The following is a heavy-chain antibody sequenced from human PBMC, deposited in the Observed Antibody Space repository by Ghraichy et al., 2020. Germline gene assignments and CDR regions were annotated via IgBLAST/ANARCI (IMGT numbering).Heavy chain of an antibody. CDR3: ARSMGGLI. D-gene: IGHD3-16*01. J-gene: IGHJ6*02. CDR1: GGSISSYY. CDR2: IHSSGNT. Sequence: SETLPLTCTVSGGSISSYYCSWIRQPPGKGLEWIGYIHSSGNTNYNPSLKSRVTISVDTSKNQFSLKLSSVTAADTAVYYCARSMGGLIWGQGTTVTVS. V-gene: IGHV4-59*08.